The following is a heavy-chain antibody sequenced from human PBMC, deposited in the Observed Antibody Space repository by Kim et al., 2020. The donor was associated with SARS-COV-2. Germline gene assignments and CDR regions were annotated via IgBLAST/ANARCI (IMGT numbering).Heavy chain of an antibody. V-gene: IGHV3-33*01. CDR1: GFTFSSYG. CDR2: IWYDGNNK. D-gene: IGHD3-22*01. Sequence: GGSLRLSCAASGFTFSSYGMHWVRQAPGKGLEWVAVIWYDGNNKYYADSVKGRFTISRDNSKNTLYLQMNSLRAEDTAVYYCATRPYYYDSSGNTGGRAFDIWGQGTMVTVSS. J-gene: IGHJ3*02. CDR3: ATRPYYYDSSGNTGGRAFDI.